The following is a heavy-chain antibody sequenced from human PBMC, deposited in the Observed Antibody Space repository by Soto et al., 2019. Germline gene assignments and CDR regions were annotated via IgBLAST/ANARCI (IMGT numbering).Heavy chain of an antibody. D-gene: IGHD6-13*01. CDR2: ISYDGSNK. CDR3: ARDGAGSSYQNWFDP. J-gene: IGHJ5*02. V-gene: IGHV3-30-3*01. Sequence: QVQLVESGGGVVQPGRSLRLSCAASGFTFSSYAMHWVRQAPGKGLEWVAVISYDGSNKYYADSVKGRFTISRDNSKNTRYLQMNSLRAEDTAVYYCARDGAGSSYQNWFDPWGQGTLVTVSS. CDR1: GFTFSSYA.